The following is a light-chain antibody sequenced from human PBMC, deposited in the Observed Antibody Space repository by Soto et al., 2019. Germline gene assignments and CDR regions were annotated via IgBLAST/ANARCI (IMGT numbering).Light chain of an antibody. CDR2: DTS. J-gene: IGKJ4*01. CDR1: QSLDYY. CDR3: QQRRDWPLT. V-gene: IGKV3-11*01. Sequence: ELVLTQSPATLSLSPGERATLSCRVSQSLDYYLAWFQQKHGQAPRLLIYDTSNRASGIPDRFSGSGSGTDFTLTISSLVPEDFAVYYCQQRRDWPLTFGGGTKVEIK.